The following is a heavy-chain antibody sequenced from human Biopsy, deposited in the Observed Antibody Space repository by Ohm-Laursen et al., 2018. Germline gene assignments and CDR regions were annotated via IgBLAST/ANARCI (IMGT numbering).Heavy chain of an antibody. V-gene: IGHV3-30*18. CDR3: AKGGSITIFGVVINNCFDP. D-gene: IGHD3-3*01. CDR1: GVTFSRYG. CDR2: ISEDGTNK. J-gene: IGHJ5*02. Sequence: SLRLSCAASGVTFSRYGMHWVRQAPGKGLEWVASISEDGTNKYYEDSVKGRFTVSRDNSKNTLYLQMNSVRADDTAIYYCAKGGSITIFGVVINNCFDPWGQGTRVTVSS.